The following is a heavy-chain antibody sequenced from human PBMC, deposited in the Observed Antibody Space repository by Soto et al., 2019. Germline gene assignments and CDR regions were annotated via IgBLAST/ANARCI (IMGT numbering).Heavy chain of an antibody. Sequence: QVQLVESGGSVVQPGRSLRLSCATSGFTFSAYGMHWVRQTPGRGLEWVAFISYDAGNIYYADSVKGRFTIFRDNSRKTLYVQMNSLRVEDTAVYYCATAFPVGTPLYFDYWGQGTLVTVSS. V-gene: IGHV3-30*03. D-gene: IGHD2-21*02. CDR2: ISYDAGNI. CDR3: ATAFPVGTPLYFDY. CDR1: GFTFSAYG. J-gene: IGHJ4*02.